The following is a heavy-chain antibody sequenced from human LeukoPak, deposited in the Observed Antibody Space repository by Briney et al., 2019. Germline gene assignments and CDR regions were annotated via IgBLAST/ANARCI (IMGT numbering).Heavy chain of an antibody. V-gene: IGHV3-33*06. Sequence: QTGGSLTLSCVASQFTFSHFGMHWVRQAPGKGLEWVAVIWNDGSSRYYTDSVKGRFTISRDNSQNTVYLYMNNLRADDTAVYYCAKDAQRGFDYSNSLESWGQGTLVTVST. J-gene: IGHJ5*01. CDR2: IWNDGSSR. D-gene: IGHD4-11*01. CDR1: QFTFSHFG. CDR3: AKDAQRGFDYSNSLES.